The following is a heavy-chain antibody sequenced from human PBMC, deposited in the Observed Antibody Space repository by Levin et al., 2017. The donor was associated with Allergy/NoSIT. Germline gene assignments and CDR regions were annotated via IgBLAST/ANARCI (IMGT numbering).Heavy chain of an antibody. Sequence: GESLKISCAASGFTFSSFAIHWVRQAPGKGLEWVAVISYDGSNKYYVDSVKGRFTISRDNSKNTLYLQMNSLRAEDTAVYYCAKVDRDGYNLGGAFDIWGQGTMVTVSS. D-gene: IGHD5-24*01. V-gene: IGHV3-30*18. CDR1: GFTFSSFA. J-gene: IGHJ3*02. CDR2: ISYDGSNK. CDR3: AKVDRDGYNLGGAFDI.